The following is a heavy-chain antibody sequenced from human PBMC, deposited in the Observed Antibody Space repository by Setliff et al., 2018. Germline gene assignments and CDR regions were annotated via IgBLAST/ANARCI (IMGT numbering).Heavy chain of an antibody. V-gene: IGHV3-33*06. CDR3: AKDVVSYSDYIYDD. Sequence: PGGSLRLSCAASGFTFNNFAMHWVRQAPGKGLEWVAVIWYDGSNKYYADSVKGRFTISRDNFEKTVSLQMNSLRAEDTAVYFCAKDVVSYSDYIYDDWGPGILVTVSS. D-gene: IGHD4-17*01. J-gene: IGHJ4*02. CDR1: GFTFNNFA. CDR2: IWYDGSNK.